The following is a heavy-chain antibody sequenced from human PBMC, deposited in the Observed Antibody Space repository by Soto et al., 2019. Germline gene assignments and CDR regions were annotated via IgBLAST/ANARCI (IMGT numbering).Heavy chain of an antibody. CDR2: SSGNGDEI. V-gene: IGHV3-23*01. D-gene: IGHD3-22*01. CDR1: GFTYSSYA. CDR3: AKGWLYGAGMGV. J-gene: IGHJ6*02. Sequence: EVQLLESGGGLVQPGGSLRLSCAASGFTYSSYAMSWVRQAPGKGLEWVSSSSGNGDEIYHADSVRGRFTISRDNSKNMLYRQMNTLRAEDTAVYYCAKGWLYGAGMGVWGQGSTVTVSS.